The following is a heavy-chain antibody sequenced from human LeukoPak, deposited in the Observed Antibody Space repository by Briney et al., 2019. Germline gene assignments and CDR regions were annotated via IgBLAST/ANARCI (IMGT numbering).Heavy chain of an antibody. CDR2: ISWNSGSI. Sequence: PGRSLRLSCAASGFTFDDYAMRWVRQAPGKGLEWVSGISWNSGSIGYADSVKGRFTISRDNAKNSLYLQMNSLRAEDTALYYCAKTHGPYSSGWHHYFDYWGQGTLVTVSS. V-gene: IGHV3-9*01. J-gene: IGHJ4*02. CDR3: AKTHGPYSSGWHHYFDY. CDR1: GFTFDDYA. D-gene: IGHD6-19*01.